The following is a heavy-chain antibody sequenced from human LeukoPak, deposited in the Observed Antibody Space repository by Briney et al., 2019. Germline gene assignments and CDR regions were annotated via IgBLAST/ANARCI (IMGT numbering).Heavy chain of an antibody. CDR2: INHSGST. J-gene: IGHJ6*04. CDR3: ARGLRITMVRGVTMDV. Sequence: SETLSLTCAVYGGSFSGYYRSWIRQPPGKGLEWIGEINHSGSTNYNPSLKSRVTISVDTSKNQFSLKLSSVTAADTAVYYCARGLRITMVRGVTMDVWGKGTTVTVSS. CDR1: GGSFSGYY. D-gene: IGHD3-10*01. V-gene: IGHV4-34*01.